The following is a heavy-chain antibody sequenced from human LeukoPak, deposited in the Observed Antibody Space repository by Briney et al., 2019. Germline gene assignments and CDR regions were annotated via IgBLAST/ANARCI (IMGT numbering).Heavy chain of an antibody. CDR1: GLTFSSYA. J-gene: IGHJ4*02. CDR3: AKQSSEYCSGGSCYFSDY. CDR2: ISGSGGST. D-gene: IGHD2-15*01. V-gene: IGHV3-23*01. Sequence: GGSLRLSCAASGLTFSSYAMSWVRQAPGKGLEWVSAISGSGGSTYYADSVKGRFTISRDNSKNTLYLQMNSLRAEDTAVYYCAKQSSEYCSGGSCYFSDYWGQGTLVTVSS.